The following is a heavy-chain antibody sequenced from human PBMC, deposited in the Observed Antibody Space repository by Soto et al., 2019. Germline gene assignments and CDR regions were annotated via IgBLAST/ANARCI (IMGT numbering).Heavy chain of an antibody. CDR3: ASQSHYSSGYSLDY. D-gene: IGHD3-22*01. CDR2: IYSGGGT. Sequence: GGSLRLSCAASGFTVSNNYMSWVRQAPGKGLEYVSVIYSGGGTYYADSVKGRFTISRDNSKSTLYLQMNSLGAEDTAVYYCASQSHYSSGYSLDYWGQGTLVTVS. V-gene: IGHV3-66*04. J-gene: IGHJ4*02. CDR1: GFTVSNNY.